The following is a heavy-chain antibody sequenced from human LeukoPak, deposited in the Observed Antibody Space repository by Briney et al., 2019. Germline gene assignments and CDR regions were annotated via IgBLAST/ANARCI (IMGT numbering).Heavy chain of an antibody. V-gene: IGHV1-69*13. J-gene: IGHJ4*02. D-gene: IGHD3-9*01. Sequence: ASVNVSCKASGGTFSSYAISWVRQAPGQGLEWMGGIIPIFGTANYAQKFQGRVTITADESTSTAYMEQSSLRSEDTAVYYCARAKTVLRYFDWLYPDYWGQGTLVTVSS. CDR3: ARAKTVLRYFDWLYPDY. CDR1: GGTFSSYA. CDR2: IIPIFGTA.